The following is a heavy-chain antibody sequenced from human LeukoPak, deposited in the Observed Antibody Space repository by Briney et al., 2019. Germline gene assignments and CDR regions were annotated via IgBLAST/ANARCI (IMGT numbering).Heavy chain of an antibody. V-gene: IGHV4-4*02. CDR1: GGSISSSNW. Sequence: SDTLSLTCAVSGGSISSSNWWSWVRQPPGKGLEWIGEIYHSGSTNYNPSLKSRVTISVDKSKNQFSLKLSSVTAADTAVYYCAREDYDDSGAWYFDLWGRGTLVTVSS. D-gene: IGHD3-3*01. CDR3: AREDYDDSGAWYFDL. J-gene: IGHJ2*01. CDR2: IYHSGST.